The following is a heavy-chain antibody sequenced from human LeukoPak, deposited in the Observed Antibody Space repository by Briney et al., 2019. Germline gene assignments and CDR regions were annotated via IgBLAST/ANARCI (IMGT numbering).Heavy chain of an antibody. V-gene: IGHV1-2*02. J-gene: IGHJ6*03. D-gene: IGHD2-15*01. Sequence: ASVKVSCKASGYSFSDYYIHWARQAPGQGLEWMGWINPNSDGRNYAQKFQGRVTMTWDTSISTAYMALSSLTSDDTAVFFCARTPMGGHFYMDVWGEGTAVIVSS. CDR1: GYSFSDYY. CDR2: INPNSDGR. CDR3: ARTPMGGHFYMDV.